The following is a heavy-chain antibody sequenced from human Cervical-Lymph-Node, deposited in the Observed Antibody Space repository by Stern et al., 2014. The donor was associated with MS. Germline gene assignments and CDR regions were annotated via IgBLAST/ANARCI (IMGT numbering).Heavy chain of an antibody. V-gene: IGHV1-46*01. D-gene: IGHD2/OR15-2a*01. Sequence: MQLVESEAEVKKPGASVKVSCKASGYTFTSDYMHWVRQAPGQGLEWMGIIKPSGGRTSYAQKFQGRVTMTRDTSTSTVHMELSSLRSEDTAVYYCARQNYYNGMDVWGQGTTVIVSS. CDR1: GYTFTSDY. CDR2: IKPSGGRT. CDR3: ARQNYYNGMDV. J-gene: IGHJ6*02.